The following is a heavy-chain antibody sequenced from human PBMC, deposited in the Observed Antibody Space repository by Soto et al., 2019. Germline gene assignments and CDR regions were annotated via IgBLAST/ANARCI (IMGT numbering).Heavy chain of an antibody. D-gene: IGHD3-3*01. Sequence: SGPTLVNPTQTLTLTCTFSGFSLNTGGVGVGWIRQPPGKALEWLAVIFWDDDKRYSPSLKSRLTIFKDTSKNQVVLLMTNMDPVDTATYYCAHRMCKYNFCNGGYLDLWGQGIPVTVSS. CDR1: GFSLNTGGVG. CDR2: IFWDDDK. CDR3: AHRMCKYNFCNGGYLDL. V-gene: IGHV2-5*02. J-gene: IGHJ4*02.